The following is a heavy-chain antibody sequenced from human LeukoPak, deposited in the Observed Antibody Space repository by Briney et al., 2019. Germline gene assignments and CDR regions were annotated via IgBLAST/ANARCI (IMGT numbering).Heavy chain of an antibody. Sequence: SETLSLTCTVSGGSISSYYWSWIRQPPGKGLEWVGSIDYSGSTNYNPSLKSRLIISRDTSKNQLSLKLSSVTAADTAVYYCARVSGYYYDSSGNIWGQGTLVTVSS. CDR3: ARVSGYYYDSSGNI. V-gene: IGHV4-59*12. D-gene: IGHD3-22*01. CDR1: GGSISSYY. J-gene: IGHJ4*02. CDR2: IDYSGST.